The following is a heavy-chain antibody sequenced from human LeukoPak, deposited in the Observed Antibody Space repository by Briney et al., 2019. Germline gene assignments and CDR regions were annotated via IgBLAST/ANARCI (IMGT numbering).Heavy chain of an antibody. V-gene: IGHV4-38-2*02. CDR1: GYSISSGNY. Sequence: SETLSLTCTVSGYSISSGNYWGWIRQPPGKGPEWIGSIYHSGSTYYNPSLKSRVSISVDTSKNQFSLRLMSVTAADTAEYYCARDGDFYYFDYWGQGTQVTVSS. CDR3: ARDGDFYYFDY. J-gene: IGHJ4*02. CDR2: IYHSGST.